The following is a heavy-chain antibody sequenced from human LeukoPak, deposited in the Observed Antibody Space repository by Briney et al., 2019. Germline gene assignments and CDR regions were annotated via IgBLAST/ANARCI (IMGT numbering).Heavy chain of an antibody. CDR1: GFTFSNYW. Sequence: GGSLRLSCAGSGFTFSNYWMTWVRQAPGKGLEWVANVKQDESENHYVDSVKGRFTISRDNAKSSLYLRMDSLRVEDTAVYYCARDRDYHDDRTDYYYDAFDIWGQGTTVTVSS. V-gene: IGHV3-7*01. CDR2: VKQDESEN. CDR3: ARDRDYHDDRTDYYYDAFDI. D-gene: IGHD3-22*01. J-gene: IGHJ3*02.